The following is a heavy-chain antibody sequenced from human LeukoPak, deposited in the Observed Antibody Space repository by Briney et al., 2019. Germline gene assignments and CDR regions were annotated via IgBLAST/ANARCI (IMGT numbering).Heavy chain of an antibody. CDR1: RAAMISHF. D-gene: IGHD7-27*01. J-gene: IGHJ3*02. CDR3: GTIVWGGASFGI. Sequence: SEALSLTCLVSRAAMISHFWSSIWQTPGRGLEWIGYMFYDGSTNSNPTLKSRVTLSVDTSKNQFSLRLISVSAEDTAIYYCGTIVWGGASFGIWGPGAMVIVSS. CDR2: MFYDGST. V-gene: IGHV4-59*11.